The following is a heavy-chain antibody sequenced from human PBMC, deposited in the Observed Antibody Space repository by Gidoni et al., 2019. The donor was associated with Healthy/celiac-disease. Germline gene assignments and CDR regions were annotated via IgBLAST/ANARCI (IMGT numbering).Heavy chain of an antibody. V-gene: IGHV3-23*04. Sequence: EVQLVESGGGLVQPGGSLRLSCAASGFTFSSYAMSWVRQAPGKGLDGVSAISGSGGSTYYAESVKGRFTISRDNSKNTLYLQMNSLRAEDTAVYYCAKGGIAGYSSGIFDYWGQGTLVTVSS. CDR3: AKGGIAGYSSGIFDY. CDR2: ISGSGGST. CDR1: GFTFSSYA. J-gene: IGHJ4*02. D-gene: IGHD6-19*01.